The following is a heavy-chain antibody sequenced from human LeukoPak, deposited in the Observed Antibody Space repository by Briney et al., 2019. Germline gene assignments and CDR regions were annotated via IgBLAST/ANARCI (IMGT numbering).Heavy chain of an antibody. V-gene: IGHV4-34*01. CDR3: ARVLAYGMVRGPRFGY. D-gene: IGHD3-10*01. CDR2: INHSGST. Sequence: SETLSLTCAVYGGSFSGYYWSWIRQPPGKGLEWIGEINHSGSTNYNPSLKSRVTISVDTSKNQFSLKLSSVTAADTAVYYCARVLAYGMVRGPRFGYWGQGTLVTVSS. CDR1: GGSFSGYY. J-gene: IGHJ4*02.